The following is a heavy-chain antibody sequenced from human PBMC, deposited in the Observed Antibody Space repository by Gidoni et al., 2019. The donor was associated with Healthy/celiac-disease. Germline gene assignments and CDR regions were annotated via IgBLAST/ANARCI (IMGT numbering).Heavy chain of an antibody. CDR1: GFHFSSYA. Sequence: EVQLLESGGGLVQPGGSLRLCCAASGFHFSSYAMSWGRQAPGKGLEGVSAISGSCGSTYYAYSVKGRFTISRDNSKNTLYLQMNSLRAEDTAVYYCAKGEDVTSEIFGVVIITNYYYYGMDVWGQGTTVTVSS. CDR3: AKGEDVTSEIFGVVIITNYYYYGMDV. D-gene: IGHD3-3*01. CDR2: ISGSCGST. V-gene: IGHV3-23*01. J-gene: IGHJ6*02.